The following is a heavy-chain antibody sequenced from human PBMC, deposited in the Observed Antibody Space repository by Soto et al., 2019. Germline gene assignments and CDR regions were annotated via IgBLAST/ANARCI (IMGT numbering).Heavy chain of an antibody. Sequence: EVQLVESGGVSVQPGGSLRLSCTASGFTLSNYWMHWVRQAPGKGLVWVSRINTDGSTTTYADSVKGRFTISSYNAKNKLYMQMNSLTDEDTAVYYCVRIRRGDGYTFGYWGQGTLVTVSS. D-gene: IGHD5-12*01. CDR3: VRIRRGDGYTFGY. CDR1: GFTLSNYW. J-gene: IGHJ4*02. V-gene: IGHV3-74*01. CDR2: INTDGSTT.